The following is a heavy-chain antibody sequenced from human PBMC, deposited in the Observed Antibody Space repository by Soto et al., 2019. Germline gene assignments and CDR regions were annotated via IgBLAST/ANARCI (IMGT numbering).Heavy chain of an antibody. CDR2: IWYDGSNK. Sequence: GGSLRLSCAASGFTFSSYGMHWVRQAPGKGLEWVAVIWYDGSNKYYADSVKGRFTISRDNSKNTLYLQMNSLRAEDTAVYYCARDGLGPVKQLVSNNWFDPWGQGTLVTVSS. CDR3: ARDGLGPVKQLVSNNWFDP. J-gene: IGHJ5*02. D-gene: IGHD6-6*01. V-gene: IGHV3-33*01. CDR1: GFTFSSYG.